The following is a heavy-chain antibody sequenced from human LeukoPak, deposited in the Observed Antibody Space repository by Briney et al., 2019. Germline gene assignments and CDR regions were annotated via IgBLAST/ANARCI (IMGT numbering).Heavy chain of an antibody. CDR2: INTDGRTT. V-gene: IGHV3-74*01. Sequence: GGSLRLSCAASGFTFNLAWMSWVRQAPGKGLVWVAHINTDGRTTTYADSVKGRFTVARDNAKNTLYLEMNRLRAEDTAVYYCARDNTYMFDYWGQGTQVTVSS. CDR3: ARDNTYMFDY. J-gene: IGHJ4*02. CDR1: GFTFNLAW. D-gene: IGHD2-2*02.